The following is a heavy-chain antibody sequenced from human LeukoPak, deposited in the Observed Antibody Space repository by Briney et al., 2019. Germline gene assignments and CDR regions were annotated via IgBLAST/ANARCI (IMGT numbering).Heavy chain of an antibody. D-gene: IGHD5-24*01. CDR1: GFTFSTYW. Sequence: PGGSLRLSCAASGFTFSTYWMHWVRQAPGKGLVWVSRVNGDGSSTNYADSVKGRFTISRDNAKNTLYLQMNSLRDEDTAVYYCARDLYAKRWLQWSSWFDPWGQGTLVTVSS. CDR2: VNGDGSST. CDR3: ARDLYAKRWLQWSSWFDP. J-gene: IGHJ5*02. V-gene: IGHV3-74*01.